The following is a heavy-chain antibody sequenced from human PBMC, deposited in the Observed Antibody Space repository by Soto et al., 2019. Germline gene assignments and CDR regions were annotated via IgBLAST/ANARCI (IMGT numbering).Heavy chain of an antibody. V-gene: IGHV3-33*01. CDR2: IWYDGSNK. Sequence: GGSLRLSCAASGFTFSSYGMHWVRQAPGKGLEWVAVIWYDGSNKYYADSVKGRFTISRDNSKNTLYLQMNSLRAEDTAVYYCASLYYYDSSGSTDAFDIWGQGPIVTVSS. CDR1: GFTFSSYG. J-gene: IGHJ3*02. D-gene: IGHD3-22*01. CDR3: ASLYYYDSSGSTDAFDI.